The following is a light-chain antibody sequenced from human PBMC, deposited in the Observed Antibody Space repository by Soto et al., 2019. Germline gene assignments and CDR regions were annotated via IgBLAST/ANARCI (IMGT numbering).Light chain of an antibody. CDR2: RAS. CDR1: HYVYSN. Sequence: EIVMTQSPATLSVSPGERATLSCTASHYVYSNVAWFQQRPGQAPRLLIYRASTRATGTPARFSGSGSGTEFTLTITSLQSEDFALYYCQQYHNLWTFGQGNKVDSK. CDR3: QQYHNLWT. V-gene: IGKV3-15*01. J-gene: IGKJ1*01.